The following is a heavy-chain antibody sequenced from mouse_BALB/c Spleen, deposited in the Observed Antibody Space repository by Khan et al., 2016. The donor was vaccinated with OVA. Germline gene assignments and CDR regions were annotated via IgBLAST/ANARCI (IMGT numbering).Heavy chain of an antibody. J-gene: IGHJ3*01. D-gene: IGHD2-1*01. CDR1: GYTFTSYY. V-gene: IGHV1S81*02. Sequence: QVQLQQSGAELVKPGASVKISCKASGYTFTSYYMYWVKQRPGQGLEWIGGINPSKGDTKFNEKFKSKATLTVDNSSSTAYLQLSSLTSEDSAVYYCARSGYGNPFAYWCQGTLVTVSA. CDR3: ARSGYGNPFAY. CDR2: INPSKGDT.